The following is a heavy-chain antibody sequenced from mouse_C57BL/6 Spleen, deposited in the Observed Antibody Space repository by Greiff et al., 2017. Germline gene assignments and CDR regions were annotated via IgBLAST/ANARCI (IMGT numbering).Heavy chain of an antibody. D-gene: IGHD2-4*01. CDR3: AKSYDYGDYYAMDY. J-gene: IGHJ4*01. V-gene: IGHV2-5*01. CDR2: IWRGGST. Sequence: VKLQESGPGLVQPSQSLSITCTVSGFSLTSYGVHWVRQSPGKGLEWLGVIWRGGSTDYNAAFMSRLSITKDNSKSQVFFKMNSLQADDTAIYYCAKSYDYGDYYAMDYWGQGTSVTVSS. CDR1: GFSLTSYG.